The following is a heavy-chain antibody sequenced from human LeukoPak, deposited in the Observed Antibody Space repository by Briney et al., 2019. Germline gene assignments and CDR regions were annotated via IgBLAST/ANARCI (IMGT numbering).Heavy chain of an antibody. CDR1: GGSISSSNW. CDR3: ARVHYSSSWYSLVY. Sequence: SETLSLTCAVSGGSISSSNWWSWVRQPPGKGLEWIGEIYHSGNTNYNPSLKSRVTISLDKSKNQFSLKLRSVTAADTAVYYCARVHYSSSWYSLVYWGQGTLVTVSS. CDR2: IYHSGNT. V-gene: IGHV4-4*02. D-gene: IGHD6-13*01. J-gene: IGHJ4*02.